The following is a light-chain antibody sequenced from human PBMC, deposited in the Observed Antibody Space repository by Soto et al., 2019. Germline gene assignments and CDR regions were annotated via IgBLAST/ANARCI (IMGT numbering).Light chain of an antibody. V-gene: IGKV1-39*01. CDR2: AAS. CDR3: KQSYSTPRT. CDR1: QSISSY. J-gene: IGKJ1*01. Sequence: DIQMTQSPSSLSASVGDRVTITCRASQSISSYLNWYQQKPGKAPKLLIYAASSLQSGVPSRFSGSVSGTDFTLTISSLQPEDFATYYCKQSYSTPRTSGQGTKV.